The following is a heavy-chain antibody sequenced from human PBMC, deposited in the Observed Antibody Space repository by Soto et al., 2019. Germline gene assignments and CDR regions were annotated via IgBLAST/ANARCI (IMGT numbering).Heavy chain of an antibody. CDR1: GGSISSYY. Sequence: SETLSLTCTVSGGSISSYYWSWIRQPPGKGLEWIGYIYYSGSTNYNPSLKSRVTISVDTSKNQFSLKLSSVTAADTAVYYCARKGRTGDGYYYMDVWGKGTTVTVSS. CDR3: ARKGRTGDGYYYMDV. V-gene: IGHV4-59*01. J-gene: IGHJ6*03. D-gene: IGHD2-8*02. CDR2: IYYSGST.